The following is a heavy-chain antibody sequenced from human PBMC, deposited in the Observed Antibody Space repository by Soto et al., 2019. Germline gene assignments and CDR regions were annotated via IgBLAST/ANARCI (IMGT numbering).Heavy chain of an antibody. D-gene: IGHD2-8*01. CDR3: ARGSVVLMVYATFDY. J-gene: IGHJ4*02. CDR2: IIPIFGTA. V-gene: IGHV1-69*13. CDR1: GGTFSSYA. Sequence: AASVKVSCKASGGTFSSYAISWVRQAPGQGLEWMGGIIPIFGTANYAQKFQGRVTITADESTSTAYMELSSLRSEDTAVYYCARGSVVLMVYATFDYWGQGTLVTVSS.